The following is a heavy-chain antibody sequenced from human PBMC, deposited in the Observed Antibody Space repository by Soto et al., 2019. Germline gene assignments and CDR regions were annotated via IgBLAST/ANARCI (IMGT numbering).Heavy chain of an antibody. D-gene: IGHD6-19*01. CDR1: GFTFSSSF. CDR3: ARYFRGSGRYFFDY. Sequence: EVQLVESGGALVQPGGSLRLSCVASGFTFSSSFMGWVRQAPGKGLEWVAKINQDGGGTYYVDSVEGRFTISRDNAKDSRYLQMNSLRGEDTAVYYCARYFRGSGRYFFDYWGQGTLVTVSS. V-gene: IGHV3-7*03. J-gene: IGHJ4*02. CDR2: INQDGGGT.